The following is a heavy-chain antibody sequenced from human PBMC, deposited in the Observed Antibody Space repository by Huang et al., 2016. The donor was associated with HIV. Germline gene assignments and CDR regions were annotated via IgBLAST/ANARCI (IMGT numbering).Heavy chain of an antibody. CDR1: GYTFSSQD. Sequence: QVQLVQSGAEVKTPGASVKVSCKASGYTFSSQDINWVRQAPGQGLEGVGWMTPKSGHTCDSQKFHGRFNITRSTSITSAFMELSSLRSADTAVDYCVRGTRYGDYGLRHYYYYMDVWGKGTTVTVSS. J-gene: IGHJ6*03. D-gene: IGHD4-17*01. CDR2: MTPKSGHT. CDR3: VRGTRYGDYGLRHYYYYMDV. V-gene: IGHV1-8*01.